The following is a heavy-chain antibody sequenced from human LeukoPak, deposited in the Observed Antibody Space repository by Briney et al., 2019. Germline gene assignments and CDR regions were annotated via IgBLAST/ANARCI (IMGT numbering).Heavy chain of an antibody. CDR2: INHSGST. CDR3: ARRSTVTTDFDY. CDR1: GGSFSGYY. D-gene: IGHD4-17*01. V-gene: IGHV4-34*01. J-gene: IGHJ4*02. Sequence: SGTLSLTCAVYGGSFSGYYWSWIRQPPGKGLEWIGEINHSGSTNYNPSLKSRVTISVDTSKNQFSLKLSSVTAADTAVYYCARRSTVTTDFDYWGQGTLVTVSS.